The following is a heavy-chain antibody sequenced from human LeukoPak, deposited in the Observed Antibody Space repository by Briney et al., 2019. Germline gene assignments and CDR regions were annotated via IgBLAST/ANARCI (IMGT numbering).Heavy chain of an antibody. CDR3: AREVVLLSTFGVAPRGTWVDP. J-gene: IGHJ5*02. D-gene: IGHD3-3*01. Sequence: SETLSLTCTVSGGSINSDFWTWIRQPPGKGLEWIGNVYYSGTTNYNPSLKSRVSISVDTSKSKFFLKLTSVTAADTAVYYCAREVVLLSTFGVAPRGTWVDPWGQGTLVTVSS. CDR1: GGSINSDF. CDR2: VYYSGTT. V-gene: IGHV4-59*01.